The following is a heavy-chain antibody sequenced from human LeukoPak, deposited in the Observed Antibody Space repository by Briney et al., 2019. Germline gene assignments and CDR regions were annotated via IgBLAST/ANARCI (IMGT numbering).Heavy chain of an antibody. V-gene: IGHV3-64D*06. D-gene: IGHD5-24*01. CDR1: GFTFSSYT. J-gene: IGHJ4*02. Sequence: GGSLRLSCSASGFTFSSYTMHWVRQAPGKGLEYVSAIISNGGNTYYADSVRGRFTTSRDNSKNTLYLQTSSLRPEDTAVYYCVKRDGYKYDNWGQGTLVTVSS. CDR2: IISNGGNT. CDR3: VKRDGYKYDN.